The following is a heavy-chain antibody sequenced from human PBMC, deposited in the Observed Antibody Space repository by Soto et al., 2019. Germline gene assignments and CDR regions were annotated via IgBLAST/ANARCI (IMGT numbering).Heavy chain of an antibody. CDR3: ARTIVVVPAAIRNYYYGLDV. V-gene: IGHV5-10-1*01. J-gene: IGHJ6*02. Sequence: PGESLKISCKGSGYSFTSYWISWVRQMPGKGLEWMGRIDPSDSYTNYSPSFQGHVTISADKSISTAYLQWSSLKASDPAMYYCARTIVVVPAAIRNYYYGLDVWRQRTTVAVSS. D-gene: IGHD2-2*02. CDR1: GYSFTSYW. CDR2: IDPSDSYT.